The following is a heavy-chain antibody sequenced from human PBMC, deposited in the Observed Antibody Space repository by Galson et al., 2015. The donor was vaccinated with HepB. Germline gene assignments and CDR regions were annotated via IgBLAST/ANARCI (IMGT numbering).Heavy chain of an antibody. V-gene: IGHV3-66*01. CDR1: GFTVSSNY. J-gene: IGHJ4*02. D-gene: IGHD3-22*01. CDR2: IYSGGST. CDR3: ARVDSSGYYYYFDY. Sequence: SLRLSCAASGFTVSSNYMSWVRQAPGKGLEWVSVIYSGGSTYYADSVKGRFTISRDNSKNTLYLQMNSLRAEDTAVYYCARVDSSGYYYYFDYWGQGTLVTVSS.